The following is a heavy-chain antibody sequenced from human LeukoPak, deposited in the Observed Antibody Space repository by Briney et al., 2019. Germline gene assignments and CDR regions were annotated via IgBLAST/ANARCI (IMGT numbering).Heavy chain of an antibody. J-gene: IGHJ4*02. CDR1: GGSLSSYY. D-gene: IGHD3-9*01. V-gene: IGHV4-59*08. Sequence: SETLSLTCTVSGGSLSSYYWSWIRQPPGKGLEWIGYIYYSGSTNYNPSLKSRVTISVDTSKNQFSLKLSSVTAADTAVYYCARHRANYDILTGYYQPRYYFDYWGQGTLVTVSS. CDR3: ARHRANYDILTGYYQPRYYFDY. CDR2: IYYSGST.